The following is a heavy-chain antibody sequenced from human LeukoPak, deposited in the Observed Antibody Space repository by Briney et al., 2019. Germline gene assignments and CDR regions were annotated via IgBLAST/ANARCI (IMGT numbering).Heavy chain of an antibody. CDR1: GGSISSYY. J-gene: IGHJ4*02. CDR3: ARGGPAADPFDY. D-gene: IGHD6-13*01. Sequence: SETLSLTCTVSGGSISSYYWSWIRQPPGKGLEWIGYIYYSGSTNYNPSLKSRVTISVDTSKNQFSLELSSVTAADTAVYYCARGGPAADPFDYWGQGTLVTVSS. V-gene: IGHV4-59*12. CDR2: IYYSGST.